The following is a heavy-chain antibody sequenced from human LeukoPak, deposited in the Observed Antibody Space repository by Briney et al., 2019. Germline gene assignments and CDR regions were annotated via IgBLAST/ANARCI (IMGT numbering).Heavy chain of an antibody. D-gene: IGHD1-26*01. CDR1: GFILSACA. Sequence: PGGSLRLSCAASGFILSACAMNWVGQAPEKGLEWVSSITSTSSYRYYADSVKGRFTISRDNAKSSLYLQMNSLGAEDTAVYYCVREFSGSLEYWGQGPLVTVSS. CDR2: ITSTSSYR. V-gene: IGHV3-21*01. CDR3: VREFSGSLEY. J-gene: IGHJ4*02.